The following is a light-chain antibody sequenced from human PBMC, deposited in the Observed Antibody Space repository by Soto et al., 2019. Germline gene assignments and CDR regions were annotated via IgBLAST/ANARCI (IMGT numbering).Light chain of an antibody. CDR1: QSVSSSY. CDR2: GAS. Sequence: IVLTQSPAILALSPGDRATLSCRASQSVSSSYLAWYQHKPGQAPRLLIHGASSRVTGIPDRFSGSGSGTDFTLTISRLEPEDFAVYYCQQYGSLITFGQGTRLEIK. CDR3: QQYGSLIT. V-gene: IGKV3-20*01. J-gene: IGKJ5*01.